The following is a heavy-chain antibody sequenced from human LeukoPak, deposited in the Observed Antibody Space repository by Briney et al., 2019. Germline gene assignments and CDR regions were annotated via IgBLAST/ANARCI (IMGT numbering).Heavy chain of an antibody. CDR2: IIPILGIA. J-gene: IGHJ4*02. V-gene: IGHV1-69*04. CDR1: GGTFSSYA. Sequence: GASVKVSCKASGGTFSSYAISWVRQAPGQGLEWMGRIIPILGIANYAQKFQGRVTITADKSTSTAYMELSSLRSEDTAVYYCARDPKYYYGSGTHGYFDYWGQGTLVTVSS. CDR3: ARDPKYYYGSGTHGYFDY. D-gene: IGHD3-10*01.